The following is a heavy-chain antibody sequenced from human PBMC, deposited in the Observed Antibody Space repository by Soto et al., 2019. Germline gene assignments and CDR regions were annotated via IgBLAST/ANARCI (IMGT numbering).Heavy chain of an antibody. CDR2: IKEDGSEK. CDR1: GFTFSSYW. D-gene: IGHD2-15*01. Sequence: GSLRLSCAASGFTFSSYWMSWVRQAPGKGLEWVANIKEDGSEKYYVDSVEGRFTISRDNAKNSLYLQMNSLRVEGTAVYYCARIRRYCSGGSCYYMDYWGQGTLVTVSS. V-gene: IGHV3-7*05. J-gene: IGHJ4*02. CDR3: ARIRRYCSGGSCYYMDY.